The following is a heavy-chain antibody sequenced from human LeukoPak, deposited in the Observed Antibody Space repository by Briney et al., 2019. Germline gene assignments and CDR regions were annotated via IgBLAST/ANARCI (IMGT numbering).Heavy chain of an antibody. V-gene: IGHV4-31*03. CDR1: GGSISSGGYY. D-gene: IGHD2-2*01. J-gene: IGHJ6*02. CDR3: ARDGPAYTSRWYDYYYGLDV. CDR2: IYYSGST. Sequence: SETLSLTCTVSGGSISSGGYYWSWIRQHPGKGLEWIGYIYYSGSTYYNPSLKSRVTISIDTSKNQFSLKLTSVTSADTAVYYCARDGPAYTSRWYDYYYGLDVWGQGTTVTVSS.